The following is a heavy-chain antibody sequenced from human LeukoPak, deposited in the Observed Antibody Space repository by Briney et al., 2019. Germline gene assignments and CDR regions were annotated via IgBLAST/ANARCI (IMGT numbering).Heavy chain of an antibody. CDR3: ARGDIVVVVAATEYYFDY. J-gene: IGHJ4*02. CDR1: GYTFTDYY. V-gene: IGHV1-2*02. D-gene: IGHD2-15*01. CDR2: INPNSGGT. Sequence: ASVIVSCTTAGYTFTDYYMRWVRQAPRQALEAIGWINPNSGGTNYAQKFPGSVTMTRDTSISTAYMELSRLRSDDTAVYYCARGDIVVVVAATEYYFDYWGQGTLFTVSS.